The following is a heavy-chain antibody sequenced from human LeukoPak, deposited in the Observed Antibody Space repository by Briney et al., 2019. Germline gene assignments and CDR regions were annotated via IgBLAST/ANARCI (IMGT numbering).Heavy chain of an antibody. CDR2: ISSSSSYI. CDR3: ARNAPPSVAGTVFDY. V-gene: IGHV3-21*01. J-gene: IGHJ4*02. Sequence: GGSLRLSCAASGFTFTTHWMTWVRQAPGKGLEWVSSISSSSSYIYYADSVKGRFTISRDNAKNSLYLQMNSLRAEDTAVYYCARNAPPSVAGTVFDYWGQGTLVTVSS. CDR1: GFTFTTHW. D-gene: IGHD6-19*01.